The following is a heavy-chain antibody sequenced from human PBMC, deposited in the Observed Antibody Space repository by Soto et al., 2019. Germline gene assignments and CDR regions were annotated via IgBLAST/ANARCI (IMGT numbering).Heavy chain of an antibody. V-gene: IGHV3-23*01. CDR3: AKEVSSWYYFDY. Sequence: WGSLRLSCAASGFTFSSYAIICFRQAPGKGLEWVSAISGSGGSTYYADSVKGRFTISRDNSKNTLYLQMNSLRAEDTAVYYCAKEVSSWYYFDYWGQGTLVTVSS. J-gene: IGHJ4*02. CDR1: GFTFSSYA. CDR2: ISGSGGST. D-gene: IGHD6-13*01.